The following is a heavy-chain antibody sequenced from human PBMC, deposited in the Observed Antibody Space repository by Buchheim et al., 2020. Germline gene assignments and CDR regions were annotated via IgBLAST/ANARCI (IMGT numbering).Heavy chain of an antibody. CDR2: ISGSGGST. V-gene: IGHV3-23*01. CDR3: AKSQQLGYGMDV. J-gene: IGHJ6*02. CDR1: GFTFSSYA. D-gene: IGHD6-13*01. Sequence: EVQLLESGGGLVQPGGSLRLSCAASGFTFSSYAMSWVRQAPGKGLEWVSAISGSGGSTYYADSGKGGFTIPGANSKTPLFLQMNSLRAEDTAVYYCAKSQQLGYGMDVWGQGTT.